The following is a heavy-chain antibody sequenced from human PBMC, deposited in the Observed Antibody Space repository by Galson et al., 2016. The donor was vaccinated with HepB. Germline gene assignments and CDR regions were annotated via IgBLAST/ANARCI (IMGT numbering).Heavy chain of an antibody. CDR1: GYTFSSYY. Sequence: SVKVSCTASGYTFSSYYMHWVRQAPGQGLEWMGIINPSGGSTFYAQKFQGRVTMTRDTSTNTVYMELSSLRSDDTAVYYCAREGRDNWLDPWGQGTLVTVSS. V-gene: IGHV1-46*01. CDR2: INPSGGST. CDR3: AREGRDNWLDP. J-gene: IGHJ5*02.